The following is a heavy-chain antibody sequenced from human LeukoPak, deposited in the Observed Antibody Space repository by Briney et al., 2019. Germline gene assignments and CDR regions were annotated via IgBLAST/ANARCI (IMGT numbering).Heavy chain of an antibody. CDR2: ISYDGSNE. CDR3: ARESYYYDSSGYQRSLPGDY. CDR1: GFTFSDYG. J-gene: IGHJ4*02. V-gene: IGHV3-30*03. D-gene: IGHD3-22*01. Sequence: PGRSLRLSCAASGFTFSDYGMHWVRQAPGKGLEWVAVISYDGSNEYYADSVKGRFTISRDNSRNTLYLQMNSLRAEDTAVYHCARESYYYDSSGYQRSLPGDYWGQGTLVTVSS.